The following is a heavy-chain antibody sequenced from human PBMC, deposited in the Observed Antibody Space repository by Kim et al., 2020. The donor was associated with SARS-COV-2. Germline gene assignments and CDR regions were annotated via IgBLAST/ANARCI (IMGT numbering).Heavy chain of an antibody. CDR2: ISSSSSPI. J-gene: IGHJ1*01. CDR1: GFTFSSYG. Sequence: GGSLRLSCAASGFTFSSYGMNWVRQAPGKGLEWISYISSSSSPIYYAESVKGRFTISRENAKNSLYMQMNSLRAEDTAVYYCVGDGYCTSTRCSEYFQRWGQGTLVTVSS. D-gene: IGHD2-2*01. CDR3: VGDGYCTSTRCSEYFQR. V-gene: IGHV3-48*04.